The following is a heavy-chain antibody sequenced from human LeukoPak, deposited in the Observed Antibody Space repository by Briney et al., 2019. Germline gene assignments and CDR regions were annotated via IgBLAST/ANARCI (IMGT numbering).Heavy chain of an antibody. CDR2: ISGSGGST. Sequence: GGSLRLSCAASGFTFSSDAMSWVRQVPGKGLEWVSAISGSGGSTYYVDSVKGRFTIPRDNSEKTLYLQMKSLSAEDTAVYYCVKRRGSSPDYWGQGTLVTVSS. CDR3: VKRRGSSPDY. J-gene: IGHJ4*02. V-gene: IGHV3-23*01. CDR1: GFTFSSDA. D-gene: IGHD6-13*01.